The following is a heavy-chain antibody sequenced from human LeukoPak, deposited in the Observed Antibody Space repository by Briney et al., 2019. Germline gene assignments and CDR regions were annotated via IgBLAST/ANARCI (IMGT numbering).Heavy chain of an antibody. CDR1: GFTFSSYA. D-gene: IGHD5-18*01. J-gene: IGHJ3*02. V-gene: IGHV3-23*01. CDR3: AKCEDSYGNDALDI. Sequence: GGSLRLSCAASGFTFSSYAMSWVRQAPGKGLEWVSGISGGGGSTYYADSVKGRFTISRDNSKNTLYLQMSSLRAEDTAVYYCAKCEDSYGNDALDIWGQGTMVTVSS. CDR2: ISGGGGST.